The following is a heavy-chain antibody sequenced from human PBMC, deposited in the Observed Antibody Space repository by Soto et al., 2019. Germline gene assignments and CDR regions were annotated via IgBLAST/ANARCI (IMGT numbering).Heavy chain of an antibody. CDR3: SSGLGYCSGGSCYSGNY. J-gene: IGHJ4*02. CDR2: IRSKDNNYAT. Sequence: EVQLVESGGGLVQPGGSLKLSCAASGFTFSGSAMHWVRQASGKGREWVGRIRSKDNNYATAYAASVNGRFTISRDDSKNTAYLQMNSLKTEDTAVYYCSSGLGYCSGGSCYSGNYWGQGTLVTVSS. V-gene: IGHV3-73*01. CDR1: GFTFSGSA. D-gene: IGHD2-15*01.